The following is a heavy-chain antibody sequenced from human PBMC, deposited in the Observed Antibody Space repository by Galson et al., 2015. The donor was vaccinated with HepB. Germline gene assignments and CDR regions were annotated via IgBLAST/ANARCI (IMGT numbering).Heavy chain of an antibody. J-gene: IGHJ4*02. CDR3: ARESRSFGELLSHPDY. Sequence: SVKVSCKASGYTFTSYGISWVRQAPGQGLEWMGWISAYNGNTNYAQNLQGRLTMTTDTSTSTAYMELRSLRSDDTAVYYCARESRSFGELLSHPDYWGQGTLVPVSS. CDR2: ISAYNGNT. CDR1: GYTFTSYG. D-gene: IGHD3-10*01. V-gene: IGHV1-18*01.